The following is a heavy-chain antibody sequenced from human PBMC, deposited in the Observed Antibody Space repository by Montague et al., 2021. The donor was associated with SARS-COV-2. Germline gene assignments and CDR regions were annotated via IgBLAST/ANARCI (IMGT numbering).Heavy chain of an antibody. J-gene: IGHJ4*02. V-gene: IGHV4-4*07. D-gene: IGHD3-10*01. CDR2: IYASGNT. Sequence: SETLSLTCTVSGGSISNYYWSWIRQPAGKGLEWIGRIYASGNTNYNPSLKSRVTISVDTSKSQFSLKLSSVTAADTAVYYCARVQRGFYYGLGVSAHFDYWAQGTLVTVSS. CDR1: GGSISNYY. CDR3: ARVQRGFYYGLGVSAHFDY.